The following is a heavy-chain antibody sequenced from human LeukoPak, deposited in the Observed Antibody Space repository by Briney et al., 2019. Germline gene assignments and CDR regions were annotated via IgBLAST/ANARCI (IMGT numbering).Heavy chain of an antibody. Sequence: GESLKISCYGSGCSFTNSWIGWVRQIPGKGLEWIGIISPGGSEIRDSPSFRGRVTISVDKSNTTAYLQSSALKASDTPMYYCARHIAGNSSFDYWGQGTLVTVSS. V-gene: IGHV5-51*01. J-gene: IGHJ4*02. D-gene: IGHD1-7*01. CDR2: ISPGGSEI. CDR3: ARHIAGNSSFDY. CDR1: GCSFTNSW.